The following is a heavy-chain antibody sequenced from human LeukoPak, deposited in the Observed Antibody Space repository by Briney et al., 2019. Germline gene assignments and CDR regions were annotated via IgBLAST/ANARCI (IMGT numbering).Heavy chain of an antibody. CDR2: ISAYNGNT. D-gene: IGHD3-22*01. CDR3: ARGLGENYYDSSGYFRTYNPFDY. V-gene: IGHV1-18*01. CDR1: GGTFSSYA. J-gene: IGHJ4*02. Sequence: ASVKVSCKASGGTFSSYAISWVRQAPGQGLEWMGWISAYNGNTNYAQKLQGRVTMTTDTSTSTAYMELRSLRSDDTAVYYCARGLGENYYDSSGYFRTYNPFDYWGQGTLVTVSS.